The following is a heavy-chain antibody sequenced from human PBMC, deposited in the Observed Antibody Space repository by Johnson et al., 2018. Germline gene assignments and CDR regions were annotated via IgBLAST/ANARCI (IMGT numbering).Heavy chain of an antibody. J-gene: IGHJ3*02. V-gene: IGHV3-21*01. Sequence: EQLVQSGGGLVKPGGSLRLSCAASGFTFSSYSMNWVRQAPGKGLEWVSSISSSSSYIYYADSVKGRFTISRDNAKNSLYLQMNSLRAEDTAVYHCARLSINDAFDIWGQGTMVTVSS. CDR2: ISSSSSYI. D-gene: IGHD3-3*02. CDR1: GFTFSSYS. CDR3: ARLSINDAFDI.